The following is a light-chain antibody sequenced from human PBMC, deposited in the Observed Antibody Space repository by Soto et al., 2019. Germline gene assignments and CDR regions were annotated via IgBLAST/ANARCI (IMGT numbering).Light chain of an antibody. J-gene: IGLJ3*02. V-gene: IGLV1-40*01. CDR1: SSNIGAGYD. CDR3: CSYAHTSRV. Sequence: QSVLTQPPSVSGAPGQRVTISCTGSSSNIGAGYDVHWYQQLPGTAPKLLIYGNSNRPSGVPDRFSGSKSGTSASLAITGLQAEDEADYYCCSYAHTSRVFGGGTKLTVL. CDR2: GNS.